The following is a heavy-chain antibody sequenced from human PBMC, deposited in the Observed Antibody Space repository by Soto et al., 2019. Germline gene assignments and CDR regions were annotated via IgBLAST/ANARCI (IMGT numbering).Heavy chain of an antibody. V-gene: IGHV4-39*01. CDR2: IYYSGST. D-gene: IGHD3-10*01. Sequence: PSETLSLTCTVSGGSISSSNYYWGWIRQPPGKGLEWIGTIYYSGSTYYNPSLKSRVSISVDTSKNQFSLRLSSMTASDTAVYYCARLRQGYYGSGSYFNAPFDYWGQGTLVTVSS. CDR3: ARLRQGYYGSGSYFNAPFDY. J-gene: IGHJ4*02. CDR1: GGSISSSNYY.